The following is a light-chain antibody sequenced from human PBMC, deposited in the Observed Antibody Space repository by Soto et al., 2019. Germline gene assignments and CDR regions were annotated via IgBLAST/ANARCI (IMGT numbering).Light chain of an antibody. CDR2: ANN. Sequence: QSVLTQPPSVSGAPGQRVTISCTGSISNIGAGYDVHWYQQLPGTAPKLLIYANNIRPSGVPGRFSGSKSGTSASLAITGLQAEDEADYYCQSYDSSLSGYVFGTGTKLTVL. CDR1: ISNIGAGYD. V-gene: IGLV1-40*01. CDR3: QSYDSSLSGYV. J-gene: IGLJ1*01.